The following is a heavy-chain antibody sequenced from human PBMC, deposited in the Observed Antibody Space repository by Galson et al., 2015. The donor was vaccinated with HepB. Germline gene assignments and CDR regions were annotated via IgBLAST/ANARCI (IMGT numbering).Heavy chain of an antibody. Sequence: SLRLSCAASGFSFSNYAMSWVRQAPGKGLEWVSAIVGSGYGTYYAGSVKGRFTVSRDNSKNTLYLQMNNLRAEDTALYYCAKEAAVVDIGYFDHWGQGTLVTVSS. CDR1: GFSFSNYA. V-gene: IGHV3-23*01. D-gene: IGHD6-13*01. J-gene: IGHJ4*02. CDR3: AKEAAVVDIGYFDH. CDR2: IVGSGYGT.